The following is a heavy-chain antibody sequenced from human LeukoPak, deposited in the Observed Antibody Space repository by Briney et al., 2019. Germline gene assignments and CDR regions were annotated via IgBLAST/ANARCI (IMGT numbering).Heavy chain of an antibody. CDR3: ARDSSSGYFEWSYFDY. Sequence: SETLSLTCTVSGGSISSYYWSWIRQPAGKELEWIGRIYTSGSTNYNPSLKSRVTMSVDTSKNQFSLKLSSVTAADTAVYYCARDSSSGYFEWSYFDYWGQGTLVTVSS. D-gene: IGHD3-22*01. V-gene: IGHV4-4*07. J-gene: IGHJ4*02. CDR2: IYTSGST. CDR1: GGSISSYY.